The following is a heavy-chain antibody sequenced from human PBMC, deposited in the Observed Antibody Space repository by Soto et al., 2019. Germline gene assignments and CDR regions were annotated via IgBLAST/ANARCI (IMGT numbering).Heavy chain of an antibody. CDR1: GYTCTSYG. J-gene: IGHJ4*02. Sequence: QVQLVQSGAEVKKPGASVKVYCKASGYTCTSYGISWVRQAPGQGLEWMGWISAYNGNTKYAQKLRGRVTMTTDTLTGTVDREVRRLRSGDTAVYCCGRGLVVGLVDYWGQGTLVNVSS. CDR3: GRGLVVGLVDY. V-gene: IGHV1-18*01. CDR2: ISAYNGNT.